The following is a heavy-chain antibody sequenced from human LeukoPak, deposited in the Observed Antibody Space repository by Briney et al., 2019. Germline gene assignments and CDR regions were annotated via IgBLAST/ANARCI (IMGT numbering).Heavy chain of an antibody. CDR2: INPNSGGT. CDR1: GYTFTGYY. CDR3: ARGGQQLNTYYYYYYMDV. J-gene: IGHJ6*03. D-gene: IGHD6-13*01. Sequence: ASVKVSCKASGYTFTGYYMHWVRQAPGQGLEWMGWINPNSGGTNYAQKFQGRVTMTRDTSISTAYMELTRLRSDDTAVYYCARGGQQLNTYYYYYYMDVWGKGTTVTVSS. V-gene: IGHV1-2*02.